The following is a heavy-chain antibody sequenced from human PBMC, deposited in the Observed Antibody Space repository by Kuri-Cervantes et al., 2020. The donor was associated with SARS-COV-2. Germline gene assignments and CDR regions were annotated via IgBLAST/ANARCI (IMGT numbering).Heavy chain of an antibody. CDR2: IIPILGIA. CDR3: ASQTEIYGSGSYYFDY. CDR1: GYTFTSYG. J-gene: IGHJ4*02. V-gene: IGHV1-69*04. D-gene: IGHD3-10*01. Sequence: SVKVSCKASGYTFTSYGVSWVRQAPGQGLEWMGRIIPILGIANYAQKFQGRVTITADKSTSTAYMELSSLGSEDTAVYYCASQTEIYGSGSYYFDYWGQGTLVTVSS.